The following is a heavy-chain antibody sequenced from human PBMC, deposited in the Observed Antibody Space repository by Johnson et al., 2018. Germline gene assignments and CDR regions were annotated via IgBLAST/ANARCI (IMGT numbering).Heavy chain of an antibody. CDR3: ARRKGEVDGVDV. V-gene: IGHV1-69*01. Sequence: QVQLVQSGAEVKKPGSSVKVSCKASGGTFSSYAISWVRQAPGQGLEWMGGIVSLFGTAMYAQTFQGRVTMTADESTGTAYMARSSLGYEDTAVYHCARRKGEVDGVDVWGQGTTVAGSS. J-gene: IGHJ6*02. CDR2: IVSLFGTA. CDR1: GGTFSSYA. D-gene: IGHD2-21*01.